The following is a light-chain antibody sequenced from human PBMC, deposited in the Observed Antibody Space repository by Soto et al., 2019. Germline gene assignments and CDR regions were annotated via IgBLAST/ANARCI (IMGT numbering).Light chain of an antibody. V-gene: IGLV2-8*01. J-gene: IGLJ2*01. CDR1: SSDVGGYDY. CDR3: QVWDSSSDHVV. Sequence: QSALTQPPSASGSPGRSVTISCTGTSSDVGGYDYVSWFQQHPGKAPKLIIYEVTKRPSGIPERFSGSNSGNTATLTISRVEAGDEADYYCQVWDSSSDHVVFGGGTKVTVL. CDR2: EVT.